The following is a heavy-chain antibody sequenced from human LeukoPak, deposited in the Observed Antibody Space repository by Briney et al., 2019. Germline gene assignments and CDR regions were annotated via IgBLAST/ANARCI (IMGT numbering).Heavy chain of an antibody. J-gene: IGHJ4*02. V-gene: IGHV4-34*01. Sequence: SETLSLTCAVYGGSFSGYYWSWIRQPPGKGLEWIGEINHSGSTNYNPSLKSRVTISVDTSKNQFSLKLSSVTAADTAVYYCARGGDQLPPDYWGQGTLVTVSS. CDR1: GGSFSGYY. CDR2: INHSGST. CDR3: ARGGDQLPPDY. D-gene: IGHD2-2*01.